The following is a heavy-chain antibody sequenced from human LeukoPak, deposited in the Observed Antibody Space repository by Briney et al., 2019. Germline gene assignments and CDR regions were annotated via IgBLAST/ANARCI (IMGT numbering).Heavy chain of an antibody. D-gene: IGHD6-13*01. CDR3: AKGLLGYSSSWYQFDY. V-gene: IGHV3-23*01. Sequence: GGSLRLSYAASGFTFSSYAMSWVRQAPGKGLEWVSAISGSGGSTYYADSVKGRFTISRDNSKNTLYLQMNSLRAEDTAVYYCAKGLLGYSSSWYQFDYWGQGTLVTVSS. J-gene: IGHJ4*02. CDR1: GFTFSSYA. CDR2: ISGSGGST.